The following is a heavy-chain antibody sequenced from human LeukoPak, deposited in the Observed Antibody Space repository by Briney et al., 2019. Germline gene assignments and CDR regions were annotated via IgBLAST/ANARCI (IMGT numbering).Heavy chain of an antibody. Sequence: SETLSLTYAVYGGSFSGYYWSWIRQPPGKGLEWIGEINHSGSTNYNPSLKSRVTISVDTSKNQFSLKLSSVTAADTAVYYCARRGRGYSYGSQPIDYWGQGTLVTVSS. D-gene: IGHD5-18*01. CDR1: GGSFSGYY. CDR3: ARRGRGYSYGSQPIDY. V-gene: IGHV4-34*01. CDR2: INHSGST. J-gene: IGHJ4*02.